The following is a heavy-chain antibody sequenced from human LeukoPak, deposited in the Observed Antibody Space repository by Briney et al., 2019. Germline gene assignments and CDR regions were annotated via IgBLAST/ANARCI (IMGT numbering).Heavy chain of an antibody. J-gene: IGHJ4*02. Sequence: PGGSLRLSCAASGXTFSNSAIHWVRQAPGKGLEWVSAISGSGGTTYYADSVKGRFTVSRDNSKNTLYLQVNSLRAADTAVYFCAKDVQSWPTYFDYWGQGTLVTVSS. CDR3: AKDVQSWPTYFDY. CDR1: GXTFSNSA. CDR2: ISGSGGTT. D-gene: IGHD1-1*01. V-gene: IGHV3-23*01.